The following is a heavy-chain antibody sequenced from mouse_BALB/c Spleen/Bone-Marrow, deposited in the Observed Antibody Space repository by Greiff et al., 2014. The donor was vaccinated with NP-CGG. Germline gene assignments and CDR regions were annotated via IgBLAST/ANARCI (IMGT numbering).Heavy chain of an antibody. Sequence: QDQLQQSGSVLVRPGASVKLSCKASGYTFTSSWMHWAKQRPGQGLEWIGEIHPNSGNTNYNEKFKGKATLTVDTSSSTAYVDLSSLTSEDSAVYYCANYYGSSSYWGQGTTLTVSS. V-gene: IGHV1S130*01. CDR3: ANYYGSSSY. J-gene: IGHJ2*01. CDR2: IHPNSGNT. CDR1: GYTFTSSW. D-gene: IGHD1-1*01.